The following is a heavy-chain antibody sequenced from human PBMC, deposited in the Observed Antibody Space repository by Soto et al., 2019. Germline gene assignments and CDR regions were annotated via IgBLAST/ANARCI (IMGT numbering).Heavy chain of an antibody. V-gene: IGHV1-69*08. CDR1: GGTLSSYT. CDR3: ARDAGPAFYCSGGSCYLDY. CDR2: IIPILGIA. D-gene: IGHD2-15*01. Sequence: QVQLVQSGAEVKKPGSSVKVSCKASGGTLSSYTISWVRQAPGQGLEWMGRIIPILGIANYAQKFQGRVTITADKSTSTAYMELSSLRSEDTAVYYCARDAGPAFYCSGGSCYLDYWGQGTLVTVSS. J-gene: IGHJ4*02.